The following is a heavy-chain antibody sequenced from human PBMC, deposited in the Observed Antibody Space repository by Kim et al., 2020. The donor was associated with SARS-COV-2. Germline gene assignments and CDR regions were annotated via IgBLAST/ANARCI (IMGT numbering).Heavy chain of an antibody. J-gene: IGHJ4*02. Sequence: SETLSLTCAVYGGSFSGYYWSWIRQPPGKGLEWIGEINHSGRTNYNPSLKSRVTISVDTSKNQFSLKLSSVTAADTAVYYCARGSRITMVRGVKAFDYWGQGTLVTVSS. CDR1: GGSFSGYY. CDR2: INHSGRT. V-gene: IGHV4-34*01. D-gene: IGHD3-10*01. CDR3: ARGSRITMVRGVKAFDY.